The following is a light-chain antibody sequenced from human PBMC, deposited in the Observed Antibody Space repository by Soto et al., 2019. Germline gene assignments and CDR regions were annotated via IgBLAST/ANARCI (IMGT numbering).Light chain of an antibody. J-gene: IGKJ3*01. CDR1: QTISDY. CDR3: QQSYSLPPT. V-gene: IGKV1-39*01. Sequence: DIQMTQSPSSLSASVGDRITITCRASQTISDYLNWYQQKPGKAPNLLITAAFSLQSGVPSRFTGSGSGTHLTLTISNLQPEDFATYYCQQSYSLPPTFGPGTKVDIK. CDR2: AAF.